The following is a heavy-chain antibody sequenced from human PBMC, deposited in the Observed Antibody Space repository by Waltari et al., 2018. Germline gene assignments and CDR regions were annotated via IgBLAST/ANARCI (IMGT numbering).Heavy chain of an antibody. D-gene: IGHD2-21*01. CDR1: GYTFTDYY. CDR3: ATELGGSDGGPDY. V-gene: IGHV1-69-2*01. Sequence: EVQLVQSGAEVKKRGATVIISCKVCGYTFTDYYMHWVQQAPGKGLAWMGLVEPENGETINECKFQGRVTITAYTSTDTAYMGLSSLGYEDTAVYYCATELGGSDGGPDYWGQGTLVTVSS. CDR2: VEPENGET. J-gene: IGHJ4*02.